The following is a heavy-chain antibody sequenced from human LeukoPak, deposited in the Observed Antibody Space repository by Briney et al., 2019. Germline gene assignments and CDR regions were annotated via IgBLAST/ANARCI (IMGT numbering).Heavy chain of an antibody. D-gene: IGHD2-15*01. V-gene: IGHV3-23*01. J-gene: IGHJ5*02. CDR1: GFSVSSYA. CDR2: ISGSGGST. Sequence: HAGGSLRLSCAASGFSVSSYAMSWVRQAPGKGLEWVSGISGSGGSTYYADSVKGRFTISRDNSKNTLYVQMNSLRAEDTAVYYCAKARGFCSGGSCYNPFDPWGQGTLVTVSS. CDR3: AKARGFCSGGSCYNPFDP.